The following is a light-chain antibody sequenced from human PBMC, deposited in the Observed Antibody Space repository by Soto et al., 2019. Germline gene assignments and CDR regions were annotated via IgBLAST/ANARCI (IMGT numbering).Light chain of an antibody. CDR1: SSDVGTYNY. V-gene: IGLV2-8*01. J-gene: IGLJ2*01. CDR3: TSYGGSNNLV. CDR2: EVN. Sequence: QSALTQPPSASGSPGQSVTISCTGTSSDVGTYNYVSWYQQHPGKAPKVMIYEVNKRPSGVPDRFSGSKSGNTASLTVSGLQAGDEADYYCTSYGGSNNLVFGGGTKLTVL.